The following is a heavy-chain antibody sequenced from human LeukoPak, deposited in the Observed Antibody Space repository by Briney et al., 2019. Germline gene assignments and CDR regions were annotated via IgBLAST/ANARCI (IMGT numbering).Heavy chain of an antibody. CDR3: AKSSSTYYYHYYMDV. D-gene: IGHD3-10*01. V-gene: IGHV4-61*09. CDR2: IFTTGST. CDR1: GGSINGGSYY. Sequence: SQTLSLTCSVSGGSINGGSYYWSWIRQPAGKPLEWIGHIFTTGSTSYNPSLRTRVTISEDSSKDQFSLNLKSVTAADTAVYYCAKSSSTYYYHYYMDVWGKGTTVTVSS. J-gene: IGHJ6*03.